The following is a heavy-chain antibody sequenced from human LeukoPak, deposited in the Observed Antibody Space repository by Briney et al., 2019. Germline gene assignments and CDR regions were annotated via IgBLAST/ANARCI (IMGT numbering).Heavy chain of an antibody. CDR1: GFSFSTYW. D-gene: IGHD5-18*01. V-gene: IGHV3-7*03. CDR2: IMQDGSEK. CDR3: AKERGYSYGYHFDY. Sequence: GGSLRLSCLGSGFSFSTYWMSWVRQAPGKGLEWVANIMQDGSEKNYADSVKGRFTISRDNAKNSLYLQMNSLRAEDTALYYCAKERGYSYGYHFDYWGQGTLVTVSS. J-gene: IGHJ4*02.